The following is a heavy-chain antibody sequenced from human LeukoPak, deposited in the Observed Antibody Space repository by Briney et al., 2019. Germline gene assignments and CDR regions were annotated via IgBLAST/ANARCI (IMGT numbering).Heavy chain of an antibody. D-gene: IGHD5-12*01. J-gene: IGHJ4*02. CDR3: GKGLNRDYSGIGDY. V-gene: IGHV3-23*01. Sequence: GGSLRLSCAASGFTFSNYAMSWVRHAPGKGLECISSMSGGGDYTYYADSVKGRFTISRDNSEDKLYLQADSLRAEDTAVYYCGKGLNRDYSGIGDYWGQGTLVTVSS. CDR2: MSGGGDYT. CDR1: GFTFSNYA.